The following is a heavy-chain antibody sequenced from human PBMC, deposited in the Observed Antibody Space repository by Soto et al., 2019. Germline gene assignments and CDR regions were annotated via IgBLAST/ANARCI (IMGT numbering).Heavy chain of an antibody. V-gene: IGHV4-34*01. J-gene: IGHJ4*02. CDR2: INHSGGT. CDR3: ARGSVDTVDSRGFYEY. D-gene: IGHD3-22*01. CDR1: GGAFRAYY. Sequence: SEPLSLTCAVHGGAFRAYYWSWIRQPPGKGLEWIGEINHSGGTSYNPSLKSRVTISVDTSKSQFSLKLTSVTAADRAVYYCARGSVDTVDSRGFYEYWGQATRGTVS.